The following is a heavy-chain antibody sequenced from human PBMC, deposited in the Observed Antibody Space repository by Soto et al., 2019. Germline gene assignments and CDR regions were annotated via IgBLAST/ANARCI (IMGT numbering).Heavy chain of an antibody. J-gene: IGHJ4*01. CDR2: INPSSGAA. V-gene: IGHV1-46*03. CDR3: NRPPSCFFDY. CDR1: GYTFTSYY. Sequence: ASVKVSCKPSGYTFTSYYIHWVRQAPGQGLEWMGIINPSSGAAAYAQKFQGRVTMTSDTSTSTVYMDLSSLKSEDTAVYYCNRPPSCFFDYWGHETLVTFSS.